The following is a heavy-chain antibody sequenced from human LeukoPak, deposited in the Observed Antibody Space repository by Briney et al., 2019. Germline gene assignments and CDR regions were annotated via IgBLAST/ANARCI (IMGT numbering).Heavy chain of an antibody. D-gene: IGHD2-2*01. Sequence: GGSLRLSCAASGFTFSSYAMSWVRQAPGKGLEWVSAISGSGGSTYYADSVKGRFTISRDNSKNTLYLQMNSLRAEDTAVYYCAKYCSRTSCYDYYFGYWGQGTLVTVSS. CDR3: AKYCSRTSCYDYYFGY. CDR2: ISGSGGST. V-gene: IGHV3-23*01. J-gene: IGHJ4*02. CDR1: GFTFSSYA.